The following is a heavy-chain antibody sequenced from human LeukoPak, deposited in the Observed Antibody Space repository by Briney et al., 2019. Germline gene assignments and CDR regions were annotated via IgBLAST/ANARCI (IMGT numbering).Heavy chain of an antibody. Sequence: GGSLRLSCAASGFTFSDYYMSWIRQAPGKGLEWVSYISSSGSTIYYADSVKGRFTISRDNAKNSLYLQMNSLRAEDTAVYCCAISVAARHLSFDYWGQGTLVTVSS. CDR2: ISSSGSTI. CDR1: GFTFSDYY. D-gene: IGHD6-6*01. CDR3: AISVAARHLSFDY. V-gene: IGHV3-11*01. J-gene: IGHJ4*02.